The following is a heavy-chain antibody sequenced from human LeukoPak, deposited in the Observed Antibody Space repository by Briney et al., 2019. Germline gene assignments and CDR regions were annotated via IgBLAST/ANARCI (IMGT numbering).Heavy chain of an antibody. CDR1: GFTFSSYS. V-gene: IGHV3-21*01. D-gene: IGHD3-22*01. CDR2: ISSSSYI. CDR3: ARDLKYYDSSGFDY. Sequence: GGSLRLSCATSGFTFSSYSMNWVRQAPGKGLEWVSCISSSSYIYYTVSVKGRFTISRDNAKNSLSLQMNSLRAEDTAVYYCARDLKYYDSSGFDYWGQGTLVTVSS. J-gene: IGHJ4*02.